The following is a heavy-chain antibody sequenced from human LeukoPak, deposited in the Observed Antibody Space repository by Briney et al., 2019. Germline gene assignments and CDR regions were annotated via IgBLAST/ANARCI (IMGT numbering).Heavy chain of an antibody. Sequence: SETLSLTCTVSGDSISSDTYYWGCIRQPPGKGLEWIGSITYSGSTYYNPSLKSRVTISRDTSKNQFSLKLTSVTATETAVYYCARDHNVGFDPWGQGSLVIVSS. CDR1: GDSISSDTYY. J-gene: IGHJ5*02. CDR2: ITYSGST. CDR3: ARDHNVGFDP. D-gene: IGHD1-26*01. V-gene: IGHV4-39*07.